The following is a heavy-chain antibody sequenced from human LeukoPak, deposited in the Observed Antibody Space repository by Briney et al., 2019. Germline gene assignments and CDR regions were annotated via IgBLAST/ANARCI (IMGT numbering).Heavy chain of an antibody. CDR1: GFTFSSYG. V-gene: IGHV3-33*01. CDR3: ARGGGMTTVTTSPFDY. CDR2: IWYDGSNK. J-gene: IGHJ4*02. Sequence: GGSLRLSCAASGFTFSSYGMNWVRQAPGKGLEWVAIIWYDGSNKYYADSVKGRFTISRDNSKNTLYLQMNSLRAEDTAVYYCARGGGMTTVTTSPFDYWGQGTLVTVSS. D-gene: IGHD4-17*01.